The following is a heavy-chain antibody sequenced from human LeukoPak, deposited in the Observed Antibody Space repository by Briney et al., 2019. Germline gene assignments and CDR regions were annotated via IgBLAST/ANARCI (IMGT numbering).Heavy chain of an antibody. D-gene: IGHD1-26*01. Sequence: SETLSLTCTVSGGTISSYYWSWIRQPPGKGLEWIGYINYSGSTNYNPSLKSRVTMSVVTSKNQFSLKLSSVTAADTAVYYCAREGATTLYYYYYMDVWGKGTTVTVSS. V-gene: IGHV4-59*12. CDR3: AREGATTLYYYYYMDV. J-gene: IGHJ6*03. CDR1: GGTISSYY. CDR2: INYSGST.